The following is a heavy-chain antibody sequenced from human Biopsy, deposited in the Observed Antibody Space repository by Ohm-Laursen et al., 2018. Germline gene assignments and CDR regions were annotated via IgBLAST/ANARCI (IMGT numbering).Heavy chain of an antibody. Sequence: SVKVSCKASGDSFTSYAIGWVRQAPGQGLEWMGGIIPIPNVATYAQKFQGRITITADESTSTAYMELNSLTSDDTAVYFCARGEGSSWFDPWGHGTLVTGSS. CDR2: IIPIPNVA. D-gene: IGHD1-26*01. J-gene: IGHJ5*02. V-gene: IGHV1-69*10. CDR3: ARGEGSSWFDP. CDR1: GDSFTSYA.